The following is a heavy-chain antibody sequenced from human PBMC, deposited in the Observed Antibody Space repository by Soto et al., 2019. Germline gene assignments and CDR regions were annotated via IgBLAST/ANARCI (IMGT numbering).Heavy chain of an antibody. CDR3: ASGSTGYSSSWYGYYFDY. V-gene: IGHV3-30-3*01. D-gene: IGHD6-13*01. CDR1: GFTFSSYA. CDR2: ISYDGSNK. Sequence: GGSLRLSCAASGFTFSSYAMHWVRQAPGKGLEWVAVISYDGSNKYYADSVKGRFTISRDNSKNTLYLQMNSLRAEDTAVYYCASGSTGYSSSWYGYYFDYWGQGTLVTVSS. J-gene: IGHJ4*02.